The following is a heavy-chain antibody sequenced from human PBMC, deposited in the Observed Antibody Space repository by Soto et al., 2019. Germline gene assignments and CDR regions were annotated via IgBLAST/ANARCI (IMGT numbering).Heavy chain of an antibody. J-gene: IGHJ4*02. V-gene: IGHV3-30-3*01. CDR2: ISSDGSTK. CDR3: ASEGGDFWSGYGG. CDR1: GFTFSTYV. D-gene: IGHD3-3*01. Sequence: QVQLVESGGGVVQPGRSLRLSCAGSGFTFSTYVMHWVRQAPGKGLEWVAVISSDGSTKYYADSVKGRFTISRDNSKSVVFLQMISLTAEDSAVYFCASEGGDFWSGYGGRGQGTLVTVSP.